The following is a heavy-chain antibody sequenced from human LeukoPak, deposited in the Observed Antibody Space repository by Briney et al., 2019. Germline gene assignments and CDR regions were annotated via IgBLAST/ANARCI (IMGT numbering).Heavy chain of an antibody. Sequence: SETLSLTCAVYGGSFSGYYWSWIRQPPGKGLEWIGYIYYSGSTNYNPSLKSRVTISVDTSKNQFSLKLSSVTAADTAVYYCARGSEWLRVWGQGTLVTVSS. CDR2: IYYSGST. J-gene: IGHJ4*02. D-gene: IGHD5-12*01. CDR1: GGSFSGYY. CDR3: ARGSEWLRV. V-gene: IGHV4-59*01.